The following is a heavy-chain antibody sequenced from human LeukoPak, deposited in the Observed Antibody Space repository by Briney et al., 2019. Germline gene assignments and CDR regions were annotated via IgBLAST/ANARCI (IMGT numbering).Heavy chain of an antibody. V-gene: IGHV4-34*01. CDR1: GGSFSGYY. D-gene: IGHD6-19*01. CDR2: IYYSGNT. CDR3: ARQWLVRGKLDYFGY. J-gene: IGHJ4*02. Sequence: SETLSLTCAVYGGSFSGYYWAWIRQPPGKGLEWIGNIYYSGNTYYNPSLKSRVTISVDRSKNQFSLKLTSVTAADTAVYYCARQWLVRGKLDYFGYWGQGTLVTVSS.